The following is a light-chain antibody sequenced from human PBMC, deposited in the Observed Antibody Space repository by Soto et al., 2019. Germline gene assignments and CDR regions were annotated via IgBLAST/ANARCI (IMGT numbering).Light chain of an antibody. CDR2: DVS. J-gene: IGLJ1*01. Sequence: QSVLTQPSSVSGTPGQSITISCTGTISDVGAYNYVSWYQQYPGKAPKLIIYDVSNRPSGVSCRFSGSKSGNTASLTISELQAEDEADYYCNSYAGTSYVFGTGTKVTV. CDR3: NSYAGTSYV. CDR1: ISDVGAYNY. V-gene: IGLV2-14*01.